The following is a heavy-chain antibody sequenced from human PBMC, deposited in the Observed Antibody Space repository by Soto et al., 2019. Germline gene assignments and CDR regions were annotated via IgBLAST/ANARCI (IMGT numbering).Heavy chain of an antibody. Sequence: QVQLQESGPGLVKPSQTLSLTCTVSGGSISSGAFYWSWIRQHPGKGLEWIGYIHYSGSTYYTPSLKSRVTISVDTSKNQFSLKLTSGTAADTAVYYCARTMVRGVHIDYWGQGTLVTVSS. CDR2: IHYSGST. J-gene: IGHJ4*02. CDR3: ARTMVRGVHIDY. D-gene: IGHD3-10*01. CDR1: GGSISSGAFY. V-gene: IGHV4-31*03.